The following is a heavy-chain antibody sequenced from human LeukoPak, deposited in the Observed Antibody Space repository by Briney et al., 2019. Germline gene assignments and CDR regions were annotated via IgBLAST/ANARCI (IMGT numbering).Heavy chain of an antibody. Sequence: GGSLRLSCAASGFTFSNYVLSWVRQAPGKGLEWVANINQDGSEKDYVDSVKGRFTISRDNARNSLYLQMNTLRAEDTAVYFCARLRYTYGKNFDYWGQGALVTVSS. V-gene: IGHV3-7*01. J-gene: IGHJ4*02. CDR3: ARLRYTYGKNFDY. D-gene: IGHD5-18*01. CDR2: INQDGSEK. CDR1: GFTFSNYV.